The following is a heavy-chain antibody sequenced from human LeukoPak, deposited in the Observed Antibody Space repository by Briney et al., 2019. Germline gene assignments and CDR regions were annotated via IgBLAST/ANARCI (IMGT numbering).Heavy chain of an antibody. Sequence: GGSLRLFCAASGFTFSSYSMNWVRQAPGKGLEWVSYISSTSSAIYYADSVKGRFTISRDNAKDSLYLQMNSLRAEDTAVYYCARVIGSYGDSAYWGQGTLVTVSS. D-gene: IGHD1-26*01. CDR1: GFTFSSYS. J-gene: IGHJ4*02. CDR2: ISSTSSAI. CDR3: ARVIGSYGDSAY. V-gene: IGHV3-48*04.